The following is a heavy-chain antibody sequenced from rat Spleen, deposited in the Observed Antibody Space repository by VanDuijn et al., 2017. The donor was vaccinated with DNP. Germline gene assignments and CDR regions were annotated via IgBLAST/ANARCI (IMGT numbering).Heavy chain of an antibody. CDR2: ITSTGGST. CDR3: AKGGDYGGFDY. CDR1: GFTISDYN. Sequence: EVQLVESGGGLVQPGRSLKLSCAASGFTISDYNMAWFRQAPKKGLEWVATITSTGGSTSYRDSVKGRFTISRDNEENTVYLQMNSLRSEDTATDYCAKGGDYGGFDYWGQVIMVTVSS. D-gene: IGHD1-11*01. J-gene: IGHJ2*01. V-gene: IGHV5S10*01.